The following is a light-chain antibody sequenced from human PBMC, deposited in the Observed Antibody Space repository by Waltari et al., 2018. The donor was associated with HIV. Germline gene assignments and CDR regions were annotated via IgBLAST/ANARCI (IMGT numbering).Light chain of an antibody. Sequence: QSRLTQAPSASGPPGQTVTLFCSGRSSHIGSHRVHWYYHSEPAAPRLLIYTTNERPSGVPDRFSGSKSGTSASLAISGLQPEDEGDYFCAVWDDFLTGWVFGGGTRLTVL. CDR1: SSHIGSHR. V-gene: IGLV1-44*01. CDR3: AVWDDFLTGWV. J-gene: IGLJ3*02. CDR2: TTN.